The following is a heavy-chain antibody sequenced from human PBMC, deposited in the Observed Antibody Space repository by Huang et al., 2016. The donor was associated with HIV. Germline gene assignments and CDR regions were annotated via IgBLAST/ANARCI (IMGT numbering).Heavy chain of an antibody. J-gene: IGHJ5*01. CDR3: AREGITPSGTEVSGFDF. CDR2: VNPSGGGA. D-gene: IGHD6-13*01. Sequence: QVQLVQSGAEVKKPGASVTISCKASGFSILIYYIHGVRQAPGQGLEWMGIVNPSGGGADYAQKFKGRVTMTRDTATRTLYMELSSLRSEDTAVYYCAREGITPSGTEVSGFDFWGQGTPVSVSS. V-gene: IGHV1-46*03. CDR1: GFSILIYY.